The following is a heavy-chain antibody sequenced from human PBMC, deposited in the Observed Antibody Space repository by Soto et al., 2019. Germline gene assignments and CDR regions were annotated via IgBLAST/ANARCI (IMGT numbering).Heavy chain of an antibody. CDR1: GWSFRGYY. J-gene: IGHJ4*02. CDR3: SRGRRTAVTIDY. CDR2: INHSGST. V-gene: IGHV4-34*01. Sequence: SETLSLTCAVYGWSFRGYYWSWIRQSPGKGLEWIGEINHSGSTNYNPSLKSRVTISVDTSKNQFSLKLSSVTAADTAVYYCSRGRRTAVTIDYWGQGTLVTVS. D-gene: IGHD4-17*01.